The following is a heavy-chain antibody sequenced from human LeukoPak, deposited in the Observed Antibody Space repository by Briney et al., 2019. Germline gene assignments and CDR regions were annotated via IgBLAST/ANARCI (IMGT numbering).Heavy chain of an antibody. CDR3: ARSLYYGSGSYYGAFDI. V-gene: IGHV1-69*04. Sequence: SVKVSCKASGGTFSSYAISWVRQAPGQGLEWMGRIIPILGIANYAQKFQGRVTITADKSTSTAYMELSSLRSEDTAVYYCARSLYYGSGSYYGAFDIWGQGTMVTVSS. CDR2: IIPILGIA. CDR1: GGTFSSYA. D-gene: IGHD3-10*01. J-gene: IGHJ3*02.